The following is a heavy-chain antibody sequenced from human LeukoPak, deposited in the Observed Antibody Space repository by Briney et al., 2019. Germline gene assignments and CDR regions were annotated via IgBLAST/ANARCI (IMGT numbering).Heavy chain of an antibody. V-gene: IGHV4-4*02. Sequence: SGTLSLTCAVSGGSTSSSNWWSWVRQPPGKGLEWIGEIYHSGSTNYNPSLKSRVTISVDKSKNQFSLKLSSVTAADTAVYYCARGGGSGSSPHYYYYGMDVWGQGTTVTVSS. D-gene: IGHD3-10*01. CDR2: IYHSGST. J-gene: IGHJ6*02. CDR1: GGSTSSSNW. CDR3: ARGGGSGSSPHYYYYGMDV.